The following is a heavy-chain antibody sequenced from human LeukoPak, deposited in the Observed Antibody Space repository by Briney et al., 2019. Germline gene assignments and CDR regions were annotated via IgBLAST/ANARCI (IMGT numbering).Heavy chain of an antibody. Sequence: SETLSLTCTVSGYSISSGYYWGWIRQPPGKGLEWIGSIYHSGSTYYNPSLQSRVTISVDTSKNQFSLNLNSVTAADTAVYYCARGEYYGSGSLASSWGQGTLVTVSS. J-gene: IGHJ5*02. V-gene: IGHV4-38-2*02. CDR1: GYSISSGYY. CDR2: IYHSGST. D-gene: IGHD3-10*01. CDR3: ARGEYYGSGSLASS.